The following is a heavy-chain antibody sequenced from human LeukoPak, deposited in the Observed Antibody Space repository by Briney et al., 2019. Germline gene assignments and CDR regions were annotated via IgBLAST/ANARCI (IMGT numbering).Heavy chain of an antibody. D-gene: IGHD3-10*01. J-gene: IGHJ6*02. CDR2: ISGSGGST. Sequence: GGSLRLSCAASGFTFSSYAMSWVRQAPGEGLEWVSAISGSGGSTYYADSAKGRFTISRDNSKNTLYLQMNSLRAEDTAVYYCAKEMTLTFGDGYYYGMDVWGQGTTVTVSS. CDR1: GFTFSSYA. V-gene: IGHV3-23*01. CDR3: AKEMTLTFGDGYYYGMDV.